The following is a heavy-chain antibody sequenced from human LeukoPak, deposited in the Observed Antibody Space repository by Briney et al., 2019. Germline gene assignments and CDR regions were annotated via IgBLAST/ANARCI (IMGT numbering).Heavy chain of an antibody. CDR2: ITGDNKA. CDR3: VRGGVADGNYFGD. CDR1: GFAYDHCS. J-gene: IGHJ4*02. D-gene: IGHD3-10*01. V-gene: IGHV3-48*01. Sequence: GGSLRLSCVASGFAYDHCSMNWVRQAPGKGLEWLSYITGDNKAYYADSLKGRFVISRDNAKNSAYLQMNSLSVEDTAVYYCVRGGVADGNYFGDWGQGTVVTVSS.